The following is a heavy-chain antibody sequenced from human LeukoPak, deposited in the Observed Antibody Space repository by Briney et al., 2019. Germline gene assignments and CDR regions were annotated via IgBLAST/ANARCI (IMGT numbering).Heavy chain of an antibody. CDR3: ARVGLGCSGGSCYSAFDY. V-gene: IGHV3-48*03. J-gene: IGHJ4*02. CDR1: GFTFSSYE. Sequence: PGGSLRLSCAASGFTFSSYEMNWVRQAPGKGLEWVSYISSSGSTIYYADSVKGRFTISRDNAKNSLYLQMNSLRAEDTAVYYCARVGLGCSGGSCYSAFDYWGQGTLVTVSS. CDR2: ISSSGSTI. D-gene: IGHD2-15*01.